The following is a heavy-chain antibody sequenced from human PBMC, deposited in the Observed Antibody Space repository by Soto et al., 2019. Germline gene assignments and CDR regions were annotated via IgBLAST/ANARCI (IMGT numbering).Heavy chain of an antibody. Sequence: GGSLRLSCAASGFTFSSYWMHWVRQAPGKGLVWVSPINSNGSSTCYADSVKGWFTISRDNSKNTLYLQMNSLRAEDTAVYYCALARSSSGYFDYWGQGTLVTVSS. CDR1: GFTFSSYW. D-gene: IGHD6-19*01. J-gene: IGHJ4*02. CDR3: ALARSSSGYFDY. V-gene: IGHV3-74*01. CDR2: INSNGSST.